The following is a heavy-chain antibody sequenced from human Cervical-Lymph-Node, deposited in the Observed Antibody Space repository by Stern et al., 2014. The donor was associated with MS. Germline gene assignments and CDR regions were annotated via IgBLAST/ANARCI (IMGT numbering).Heavy chain of an antibody. J-gene: IGHJ4*02. Sequence: EVQLVQSGGGLVQPGRSLRLSCAASGFAFDDYAMHWVRQVPGKGLEWVSGISWNRGSIVYADSVKGRFTVSRDNAKNSLYLQMDSLRPGDTAFYYCTRALSHRGSPDYWGQGTLVTVS. CDR3: TRALSHRGSPDY. D-gene: IGHD2-15*01. CDR2: ISWNRGSI. CDR1: GFAFDDYA. V-gene: IGHV3-9*01.